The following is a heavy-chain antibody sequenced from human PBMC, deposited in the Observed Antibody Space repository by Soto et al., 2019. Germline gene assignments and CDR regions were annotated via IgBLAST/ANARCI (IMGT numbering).Heavy chain of an antibody. V-gene: IGHV3-30*18. J-gene: IGHJ4*02. CDR3: AKEQLAMTVVVADYFDS. CDR1: GFTFSTYG. Sequence: AQLEECGGGVVQPGKSLRLSCAASGFTFSTYGIHWVRQAPGKGLEWVALISYDGGSKYYGDSVKGRFIISRDNSHNTVSLQMNSLRADDTAVYFCAKEQLAMTVVVADYFDSWGQGTLVTVSS. CDR2: ISYDGGSK. D-gene: IGHD3-22*01.